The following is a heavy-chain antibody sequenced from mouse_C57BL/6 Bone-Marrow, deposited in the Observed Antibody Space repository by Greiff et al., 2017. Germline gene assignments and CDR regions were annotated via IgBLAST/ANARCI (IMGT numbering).Heavy chain of an antibody. CDR1: GFTFSSYA. V-gene: IGHV5-9-1*02. CDR3: TREGIHYYGSSYDWYFDV. J-gene: IGHJ1*03. CDR2: ISSGGDYI. D-gene: IGHD1-1*01. Sequence: EVKLMESGEGLVKPGGSLKLSCAASGFTFSSYAMSWVRQTPEKRLEWVAYISSGGDYIYYADTVKGRFTISRDNARNTLYLQMCSLKSEDTAMYYCTREGIHYYGSSYDWYFDVWGTGTTVTVSS.